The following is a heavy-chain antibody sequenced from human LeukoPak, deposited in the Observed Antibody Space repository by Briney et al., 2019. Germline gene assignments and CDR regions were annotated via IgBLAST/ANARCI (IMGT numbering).Heavy chain of an antibody. CDR3: ARDCSGGGCYSGWGYYYGLDV. CDR2: ISSSSTII. D-gene: IGHD2-15*01. V-gene: IGHV3-48*04. J-gene: IGHJ6*02. CDR1: GFTFSTYS. Sequence: PGGSLRLSCAASGFTFSTYSMNWVRQAPGKGPEWVSYISSSSTIIYYADSVKGRFTISRDNAKNSPYLQMNSLRVEDTAVYHCARDCSGGGCYSGWGYYYGLDVWGQGTTVTVSS.